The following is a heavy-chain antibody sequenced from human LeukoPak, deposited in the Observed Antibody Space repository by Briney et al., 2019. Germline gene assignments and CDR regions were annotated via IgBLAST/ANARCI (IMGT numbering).Heavy chain of an antibody. Sequence: SETLSLTCAVYGGSFSGYYWSWIRQPPGKGLEWIGEINHSGSTNYNPSLKSRVTISVDTSKNQFSLKLSSVTAADTAVYYCARHADFWSGYYESWGQGTLVTVSS. V-gene: IGHV4-34*01. CDR3: ARHADFWSGYYES. CDR2: INHSGST. D-gene: IGHD3-3*01. J-gene: IGHJ4*02. CDR1: GGSFSGYY.